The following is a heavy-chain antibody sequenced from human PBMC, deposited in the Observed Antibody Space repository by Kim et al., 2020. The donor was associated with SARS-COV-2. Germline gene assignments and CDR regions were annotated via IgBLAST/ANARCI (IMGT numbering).Heavy chain of an antibody. CDR1: GFTFSSYG. CDR2: ISYDGSNK. J-gene: IGHJ4*02. Sequence: GGSLRLSCAASGFTFSSYGMHWVRQAPGKGLEWVAVISYDGSNKYYADSVKGRFTISRDNSKNTLYLQMNSLRAEDTAVYYCAKDPPGGDPPDYWGQGTLVTVSS. CDR3: AKDPPGGDPPDY. D-gene: IGHD4-17*01. V-gene: IGHV3-30*18.